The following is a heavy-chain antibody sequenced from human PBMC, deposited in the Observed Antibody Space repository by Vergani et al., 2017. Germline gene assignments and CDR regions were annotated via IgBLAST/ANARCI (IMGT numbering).Heavy chain of an antibody. J-gene: IGHJ3*02. V-gene: IGHV3-7*01. CDR2: IKQDGSEK. CDR1: GFMFSNYW. D-gene: IGHD4-17*01. Sequence: EVQLVESGGGLVQPGWSLRLSCAASGFMFSNYWMNWVRQAPGKGLEWVANIKQDGSEKYYVDSVRGRFTISRDNAKNSLYLQMNSLRAEDTAVYHCAIPSAPGDYDALDIWGQGTMVTVSS. CDR3: AIPSAPGDYDALDI.